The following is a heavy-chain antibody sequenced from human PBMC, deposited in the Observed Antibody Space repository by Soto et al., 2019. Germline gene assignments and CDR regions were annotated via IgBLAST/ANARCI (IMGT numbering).Heavy chain of an antibody. CDR3: ARGITLPTPLDY. J-gene: IGHJ4*02. D-gene: IGHD1-20*01. CDR1: VYTFTSYA. CDR2: INAGNGNT. V-gene: IGHV1-3*01. Sequence: ASVKVSCKASVYTFTSYAMHWVRQAPGQWLEWMGWINAGNGNTKYSQKFQGRVTITRDTSASTAYMELSSLRSEDTAVYYCARGITLPTPLDYWGQGTLVTVSS.